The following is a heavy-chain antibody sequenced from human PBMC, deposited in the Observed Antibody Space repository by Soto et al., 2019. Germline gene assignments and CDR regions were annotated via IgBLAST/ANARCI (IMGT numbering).Heavy chain of an antibody. J-gene: IGHJ6*02. V-gene: IGHV4-59*08. CDR1: GASFSGHF. CDR2: IYDSGS. D-gene: IGHD2-8*01. Sequence: ETLSLTCTVSGASFSGHFWSWIRQPPGKGLEWIAYIYDSGSNYNPSLKSRVTISVDTSKNQFSLKLRSLIAADSAVYYCAINADVWGQGTTVTVS. CDR3: AINADV.